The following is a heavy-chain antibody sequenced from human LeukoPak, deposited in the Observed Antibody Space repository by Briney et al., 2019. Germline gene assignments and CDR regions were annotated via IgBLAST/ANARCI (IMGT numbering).Heavy chain of an antibody. Sequence: GGSLRLSCAASGFNFSTYAMSWVRQAPGKGLEWVSAISATGGSTYYADSVKGRFTISRDNSKNTLYLQINILRAEDTAVYYCANRPLDYWGQGTLVTVSS. J-gene: IGHJ4*02. CDR2: ISATGGST. CDR1: GFNFSTYA. CDR3: ANRPLDY. V-gene: IGHV3-23*01.